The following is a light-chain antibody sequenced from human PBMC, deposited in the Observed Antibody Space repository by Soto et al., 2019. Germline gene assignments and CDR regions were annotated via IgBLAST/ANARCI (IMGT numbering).Light chain of an antibody. CDR2: GAS. Sequence: EIVMTKSPAPLSVSHGEDVTLSCRASQSVPSRIAWYQQKPGQAPSLLIYGASNRATGVPDRFSGTGSGTEFTLTISSRKSEDYAVYYCQKYKSWPPITIGQGTRLDIK. J-gene: IGKJ5*01. CDR3: QKYKSWPPIT. V-gene: IGKV3-15*01. CDR1: QSVPSR.